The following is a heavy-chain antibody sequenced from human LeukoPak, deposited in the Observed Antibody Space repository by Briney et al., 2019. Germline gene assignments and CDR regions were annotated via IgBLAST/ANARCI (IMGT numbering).Heavy chain of an antibody. D-gene: IGHD3-22*01. V-gene: IGHV1-2*02. CDR3: ARVYYYYDSSGILTLYVDY. CDR2: VNPTSGGT. Sequence: ASVTVSCKTSGYTFTSYYMHWVRQAPGQGLEWMGWVNPTSGGTNYAQKFQGRVTMTRDTSISTAYMELSRLRSGDTAVYYCARVYYYYDSSGILTLYVDYWGQGTLVTVSS. CDR1: GYTFTSYY. J-gene: IGHJ4*02.